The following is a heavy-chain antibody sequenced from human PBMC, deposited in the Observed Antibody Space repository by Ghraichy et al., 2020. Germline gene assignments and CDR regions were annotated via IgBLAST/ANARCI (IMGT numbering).Heavy chain of an antibody. V-gene: IGHV3-7*03. Sequence: GESLNISCAASGFTFSSYWMIWVRQAPGKGLEWVANINQDESEKYYVDSVKGRFTISRDNAKNSLYLQMNSLRAEDTAVYYCAREGAGGDYWGQGTLVTVFS. CDR2: INQDESEK. CDR1: GFTFSSYW. J-gene: IGHJ4*02. D-gene: IGHD6-13*01. CDR3: AREGAGGDY.